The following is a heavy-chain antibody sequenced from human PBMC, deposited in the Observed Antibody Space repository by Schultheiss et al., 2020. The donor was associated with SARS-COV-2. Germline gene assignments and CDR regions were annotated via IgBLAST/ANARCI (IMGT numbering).Heavy chain of an antibody. V-gene: IGHV1-69*06. CDR3: ARGGDIVATIGRVYYYGMDV. D-gene: IGHD5-12*01. CDR2: IIPIFGTA. CDR1: GGTFSSYA. Sequence: SVKVSCKASGGTFSSYAISWVRQAPGQGLEWMGGIIPIFGTANYAQKFQGRVTITADKSTSTAYMELSSPRSEDTAVYYCARGGDIVATIGRVYYYGMDVWGQGTTVTVSS. J-gene: IGHJ6*02.